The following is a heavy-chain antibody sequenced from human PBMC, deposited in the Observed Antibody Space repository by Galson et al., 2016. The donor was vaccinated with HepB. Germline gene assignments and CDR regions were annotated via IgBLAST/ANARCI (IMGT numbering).Heavy chain of an antibody. Sequence: SVKVSCKASGYSFSSYAIHWVRQVPGQRLQWMGWINAGNGNTKYSQKFQDRVTITMDTSARIAYMELSGLTSEDTAVYYCARDHFWGSGSDWFEPWGQGALLTVSS. D-gene: IGHD3-10*01. CDR1: GYSFSSYA. V-gene: IGHV1-3*01. CDR2: INAGNGNT. CDR3: ARDHFWGSGSDWFEP. J-gene: IGHJ5*02.